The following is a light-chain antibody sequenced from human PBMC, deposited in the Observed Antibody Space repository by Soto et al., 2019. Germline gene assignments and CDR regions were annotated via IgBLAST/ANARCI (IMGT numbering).Light chain of an antibody. V-gene: IGLV2-14*01. CDR3: SSYTISTLVV. J-gene: IGLJ2*01. CDR2: DVS. Sequence: QSALTQPASVSGSRGQSITISCTGTSSDVGGYNYVSWYQQHPGKAPKLMIYDVSNRPSGVSNRFSGSKSGNTASLTISGLQAEDEADYYCSSYTISTLVVFGGGTNLTVL. CDR1: SSDVGGYNY.